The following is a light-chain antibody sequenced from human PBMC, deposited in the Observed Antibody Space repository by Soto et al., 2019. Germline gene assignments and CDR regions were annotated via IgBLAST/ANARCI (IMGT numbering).Light chain of an antibody. V-gene: IGKV3-20*01. CDR3: QQYGSSPGT. CDR1: QSVGSSY. CDR2: GAS. J-gene: IGKJ1*01. Sequence: EIVLTQSPGTLSLSPGERATLSCRASQSVGSSYLAWYQRKPGQAPRLLMYGASSRATGIPDRFSGSGSGTDFTLTISRLEPEDFAVYYCQQYGSSPGTFGQGTKVEIK.